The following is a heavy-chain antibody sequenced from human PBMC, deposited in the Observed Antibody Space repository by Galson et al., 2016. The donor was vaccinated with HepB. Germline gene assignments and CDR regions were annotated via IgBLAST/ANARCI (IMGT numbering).Heavy chain of an antibody. V-gene: IGHV3-23*01. CDR1: GFTFSSYA. CDR3: AKDSSGPDS. D-gene: IGHD3-3*01. CDR2: IRSTSHST. J-gene: IGHJ4*02. Sequence: SLRLSCAASGFTFSSYAMSWVRQAPGKGLEWVSAIRSTSHSTYYADSVKGRFTISRDNAKNTLFLQMDSLKIDDTAVYYCAKDSSGPDSWGQGTLVTVSS.